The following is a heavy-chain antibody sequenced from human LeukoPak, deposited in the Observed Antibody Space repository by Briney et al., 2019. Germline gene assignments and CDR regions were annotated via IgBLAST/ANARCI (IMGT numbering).Heavy chain of an antibody. CDR1: GFTFSSYA. J-gene: IGHJ6*02. Sequence: GSLRLSCAASGFTFSSYAMSWVRRAPGKGLEWVSAISGSGGSTYYADSVKGRFTISRDNSKNTLYLQMNSLRAEDTAVYYCAKDEYYYYYGMDVWGQGTTVTVSS. CDR2: ISGSGGST. V-gene: IGHV3-23*01. CDR3: AKDEYYYYYGMDV.